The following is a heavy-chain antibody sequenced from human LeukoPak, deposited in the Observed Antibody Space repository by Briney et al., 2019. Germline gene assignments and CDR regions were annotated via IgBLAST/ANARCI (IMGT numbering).Heavy chain of an antibody. V-gene: IGHV4-61*02. J-gene: IGHJ5*02. CDR2: VYFSGST. CDR1: GVSIGSSHYY. Sequence: PSETLSLTCTVSGVSIGSSHYYWGWIRRPAGKGLEWIGRVYFSGSTNYNPSLKGRVTISVDTSKNHFSLSLMSVTAADTAVYYCVKDGGHTALDPWGQGTQVTVSS. D-gene: IGHD3-16*01. CDR3: VKDGGHTALDP.